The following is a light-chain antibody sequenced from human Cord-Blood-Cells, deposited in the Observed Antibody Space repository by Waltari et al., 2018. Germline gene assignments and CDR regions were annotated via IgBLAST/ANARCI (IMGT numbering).Light chain of an antibody. J-gene: IGLJ2*01. CDR1: RSDVGVYNV. Sequence: QSALTHPASVSGSPGPALTISPTGTRSDVGVYNVVSCYQQHPGKAPKLMIYDVSNRPSGVSNRFSGSKSGNTASLTISGLQAEDEADYYCSSYTSSSTYVIFGGGTKLTVL. CDR2: DVS. CDR3: SSYTSSSTYVI. V-gene: IGLV2-14*01.